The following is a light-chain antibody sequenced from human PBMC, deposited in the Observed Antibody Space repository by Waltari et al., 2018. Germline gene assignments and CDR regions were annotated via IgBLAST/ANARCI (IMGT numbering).Light chain of an antibody. CDR2: GNS. CDR3: QSYASTLSGSRV. V-gene: IGLV1-40*01. Sequence: QSVLTQPPSLSEPPWQRVTLSCAGSSSNIGACYDVHWYQQLPGTAPKLLIYGNSNRPSGVPDRFPGSKSGTSASPAITVPQAEDEADYYCQSYASTLSGSRVFGGGTKLTVL. CDR1: SSNIGACYD. J-gene: IGLJ2*01.